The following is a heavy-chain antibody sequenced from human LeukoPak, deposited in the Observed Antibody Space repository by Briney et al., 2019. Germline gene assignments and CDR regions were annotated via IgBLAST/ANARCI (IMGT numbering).Heavy chain of an antibody. V-gene: IGHV3-74*01. Sequence: GGSLRLSCAASGFTFSSYWMSWVRQAPGKGLVWVSRINSDGSSTSYADSVKGRFTISRDNSKNTLYLQMNSLRAEDTAVYYCAREGRKRLFDYWGQGTLVTVSS. CDR2: INSDGSST. CDR3: AREGRKRLFDY. CDR1: GFTFSSYW. J-gene: IGHJ4*02.